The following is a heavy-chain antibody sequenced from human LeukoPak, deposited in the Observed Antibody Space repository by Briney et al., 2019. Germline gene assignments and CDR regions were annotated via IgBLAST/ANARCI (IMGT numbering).Heavy chain of an antibody. Sequence: TSETLSLTCTVSGGTISNYYWSWIRQPPGKGLEWIGYIYYSGSTNYNPSLESRVTISVETSKNQFFLKLDSVTAPDTAVYYCARGRSGSYHSPFDYWGQGTLVTVSS. CDR3: ARGRSGSYHSPFDY. D-gene: IGHD1-26*01. V-gene: IGHV4-59*13. CDR1: GGTISNYY. J-gene: IGHJ4*02. CDR2: IYYSGST.